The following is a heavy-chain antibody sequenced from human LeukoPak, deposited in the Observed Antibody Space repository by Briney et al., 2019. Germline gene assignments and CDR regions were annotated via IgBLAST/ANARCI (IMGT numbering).Heavy chain of an antibody. CDR3: GIRDTSDYYVF. D-gene: IGHD3-22*01. CDR2: ISYDGSNK. CDR1: GFTFSSYA. V-gene: IGHV3-30-3*01. J-gene: IGHJ4*02. Sequence: QPGGSLRLSCAASGFTFSSYAMHWVRQAPGKGLEWVAVISYDGSNKYYADSVKGRFTISRDNSKNALYLQMNGLRADDTAVYYCGIRDTSDYYVFCGQGTLVTVSS.